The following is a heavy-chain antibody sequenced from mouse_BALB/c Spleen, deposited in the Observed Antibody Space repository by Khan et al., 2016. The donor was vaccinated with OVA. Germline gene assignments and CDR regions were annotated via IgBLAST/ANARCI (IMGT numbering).Heavy chain of an antibody. CDR1: GYTFTSYV. D-gene: IGHD2-1*01. V-gene: IGHV1S136*01. Sequence: EVQLQQSGPELVKPGASVKMSCKASGYTFTSYVMHWVKQKPGLGLEWIGYIYPFNDDTKYNENFKGKATLTSDKSSSTAYMELSSLTSEESAVDYLAPVGKYDGAVAYWGQGTLVTVSA. CDR3: APVGKYDGAVAY. CDR2: IYPFNDDT. J-gene: IGHJ3*01.